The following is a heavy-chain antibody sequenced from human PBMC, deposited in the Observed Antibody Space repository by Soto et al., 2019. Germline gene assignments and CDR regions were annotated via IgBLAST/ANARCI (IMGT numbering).Heavy chain of an antibody. Sequence: GGSLRLSCAASGFTFSSYGMHWVRQAPGKGLEWVAVIWYDGSNKYYADSVKGRFTISRDNSKNTLYLQMNSLRAEDTAVYYCARDQGYYLLGFDYWGQGTLVTVSS. D-gene: IGHD3-3*01. J-gene: IGHJ4*02. CDR1: GFTFSSYG. CDR2: IWYDGSNK. CDR3: ARDQGYYLLGFDY. V-gene: IGHV3-33*01.